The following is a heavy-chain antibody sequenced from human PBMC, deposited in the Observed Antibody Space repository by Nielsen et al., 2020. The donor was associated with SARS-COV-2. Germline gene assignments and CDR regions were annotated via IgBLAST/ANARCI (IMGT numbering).Heavy chain of an antibody. CDR2: ISGSGASI. V-gene: IGHV3-23*01. CDR3: AGRFLEWLGDYGMDV. J-gene: IGHJ6*02. CDR1: GFTFDDYG. Sequence: GGSLRLSCAASGFTFDDYGMSWVRQAPGKGLEWVSAISGSGASIFYADSVKGRFTISRDNAKNTLYLQMNSLRAEDTAVYYCAGRFLEWLGDYGMDVWGQGTTVTVSS. D-gene: IGHD3-3*01.